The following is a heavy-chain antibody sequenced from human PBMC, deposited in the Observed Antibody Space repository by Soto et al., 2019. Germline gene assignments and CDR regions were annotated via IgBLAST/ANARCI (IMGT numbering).Heavy chain of an antibody. CDR1: GFTFSSYA. D-gene: IGHD6-13*01. CDR3: AKDYRSSSWYKNLDLNYYCGMDV. V-gene: IGHV3-23*01. Sequence: GGSLRLSCAASGFTFSSYAMSWVRQAPGKGLEWVSAISGSGGSTYYADSVKGRFTISRDNSKNTLYLQMNSLRAEDTAVYYCAKDYRSSSWYKNLDLNYYCGMDVWGQGTTVTVSS. J-gene: IGHJ6*02. CDR2: ISGSGGST.